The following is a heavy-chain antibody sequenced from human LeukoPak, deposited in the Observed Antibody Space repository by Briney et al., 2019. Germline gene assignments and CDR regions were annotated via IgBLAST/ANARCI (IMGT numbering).Heavy chain of an antibody. Sequence: PGGSLRLSCAASGFTFSSYGMHWVRQAPGKGLEWVAVIWYDGSNKYYADSVKGRFTISRDNSKNTLYLQMNSLRAEDTAVYYCAKDLAGYYDSSGYCDYWGQGTLVTVSS. CDR2: IWYDGSNK. J-gene: IGHJ4*02. CDR3: AKDLAGYYDSSGYCDY. D-gene: IGHD3-22*01. CDR1: GFTFSSYG. V-gene: IGHV3-33*06.